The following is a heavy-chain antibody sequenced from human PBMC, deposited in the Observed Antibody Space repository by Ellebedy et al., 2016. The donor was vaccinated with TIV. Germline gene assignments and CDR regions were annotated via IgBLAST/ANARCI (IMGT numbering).Heavy chain of an antibody. J-gene: IGHJ3*02. V-gene: IGHV1-58*01. Sequence: SVKVSCXASGFTFTSSAVQWVRQARGQRLEWIGWIVVGSGNTNYAQKFQERVTITRDMSTSTAYMELSSLRSEDTAVYYCAAVGDSSGWSAFDIWGQGTMVTVSS. CDR2: IVVGSGNT. CDR3: AAVGDSSGWSAFDI. D-gene: IGHD6-19*01. CDR1: GFTFTSSA.